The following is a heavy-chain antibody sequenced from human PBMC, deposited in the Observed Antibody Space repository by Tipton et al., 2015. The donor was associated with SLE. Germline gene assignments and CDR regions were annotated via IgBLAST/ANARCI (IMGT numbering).Heavy chain of an antibody. CDR1: GGSISSYY. Sequence: TLSLTCTVSGGSISSYYWSWIRQPAGKGLEWIGRIYTSGSTNYNPSLKSRVTISVDTSKNQFSLKLSSVTAADTAVYYCARGKSHSSSWPYFDYWGQGTLVTVSS. J-gene: IGHJ4*02. CDR2: IYTSGST. V-gene: IGHV4-4*07. D-gene: IGHD6-13*01. CDR3: ARGKSHSSSWPYFDY.